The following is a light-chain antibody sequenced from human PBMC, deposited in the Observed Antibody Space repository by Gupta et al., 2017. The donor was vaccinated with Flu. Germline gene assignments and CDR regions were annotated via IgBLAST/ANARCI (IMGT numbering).Light chain of an antibody. CDR1: SIDVGAYNY. V-gene: IGLV2-11*01. Sequence: SVTISSTGTSIDVGAYNYVSWYQHHPGKAPKLMIYDVTKRPSGVPDRFSGSKSGNTASLTISGLQAEDEADYYCSSYVDNYPLVFGGGTKLTVL. J-gene: IGLJ3*02. CDR2: DVT. CDR3: SSYVDNYPLV.